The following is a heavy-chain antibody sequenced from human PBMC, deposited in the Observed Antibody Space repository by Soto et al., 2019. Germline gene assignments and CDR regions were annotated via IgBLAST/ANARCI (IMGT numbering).Heavy chain of an antibody. CDR1: GGSIINSY. D-gene: IGHD2-15*01. J-gene: IGHJ5*02. V-gene: IGHV4-59*01. CDR3: ARGDRWLDP. Sequence: SSETLSLTCTVSGGSIINSYWSWIRQPPGKGLEWIGYIYYSGSTNYNPSLKSRVTISVDTSKNQLSLKLSSVTAADTAVYYCARGDRWLDPWGQGTLVTVSS. CDR2: IYYSGST.